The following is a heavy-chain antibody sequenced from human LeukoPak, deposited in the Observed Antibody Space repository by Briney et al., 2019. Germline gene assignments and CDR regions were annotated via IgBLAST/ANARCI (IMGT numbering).Heavy chain of an antibody. D-gene: IGHD3-16*02. CDR1: GFTFSSYT. V-gene: IGHV3-21*01. CDR3: ARDRNYDYIWGSYRPDYFDY. Sequence: GGPLRLSCAASGFTFSSYTMNWVRQAPGKGLEWVPSISSSSSYIYYADSVRGRFTISRDNAKNSLYLQMNSLRAEDTAVYYCARDRNYDYIWGSYRPDYFDYWGQGTLVTVSS. CDR2: ISSSSSYI. J-gene: IGHJ4*02.